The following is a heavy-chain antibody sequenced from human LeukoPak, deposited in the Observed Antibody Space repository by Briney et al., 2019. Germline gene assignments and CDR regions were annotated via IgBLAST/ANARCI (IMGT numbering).Heavy chain of an antibody. CDR2: MNPNSGNT. CDR3: ARAGYDFRSDLKHNYYFDY. Sequence: ASVKVSCKASGYTFTSYDINWVRQATGQGLEWMGWMNPNSGNTGYAQKLQGRVTMTRNTSISTAYMELSSLRSEDTAVYYCARAGYDFRSDLKHNYYFDYWGQGTLVTVSS. CDR1: GYTFTSYD. J-gene: IGHJ4*02. V-gene: IGHV1-8*01. D-gene: IGHD3-3*01.